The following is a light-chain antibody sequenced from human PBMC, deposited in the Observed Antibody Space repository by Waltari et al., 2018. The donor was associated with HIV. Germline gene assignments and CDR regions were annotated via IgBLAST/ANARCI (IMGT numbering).Light chain of an antibody. V-gene: IGLV3-1*01. Sequence: SYELTQPPSVSVSLGQTAVITCSGEKLGDKNVCWYQQRPGQSPLLVIYQNNKRPSGIPERFSGSNSGNTATLTINGTRAMDETDYYCQAWESSTVVFGGGTTLTV. CDR2: QNN. CDR3: QAWESSTVV. CDR1: KLGDKN. J-gene: IGLJ2*01.